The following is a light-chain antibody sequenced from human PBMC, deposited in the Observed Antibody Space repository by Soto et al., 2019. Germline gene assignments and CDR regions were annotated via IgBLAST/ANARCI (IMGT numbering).Light chain of an antibody. CDR2: LAS. CDR1: QSIGTS. V-gene: IGKV1-5*03. J-gene: IGKJ1*01. CDR3: QHHGSYPRT. Sequence: DIQMTQSPSTLSASVGDRVTITCRASQSIGTSLAWYQQNPGKAPKLLIYLASNLEVGVPSRFSGSGSGTEFTLTISTLQPDDFATDDGQHHGSYPRTLGQGTKVEI.